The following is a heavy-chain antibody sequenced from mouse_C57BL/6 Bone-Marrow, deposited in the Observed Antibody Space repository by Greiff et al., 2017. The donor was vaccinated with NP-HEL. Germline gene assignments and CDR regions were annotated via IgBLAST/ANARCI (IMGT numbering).Heavy chain of an antibody. CDR3: SEDSAVDYCACGPLTDHFDY. V-gene: IGHV1-87*01. CDR1: YTFSRRVH. J-gene: IGHJ2*01. Sequence: QVQLQQSGPELARPWASVKISCQAFYTFSRRVHFAIRDTNYWMQWVKQRPGQGLEWIGAIYPGNGDTSYNQKFKGKATLTADKSSSTAYMQLSSLTSEDSAVDYCACGPLTDHFDYWGQGTTLTVSS. CDR2: GQGLEWIG. D-gene: IGHD4-1*01.